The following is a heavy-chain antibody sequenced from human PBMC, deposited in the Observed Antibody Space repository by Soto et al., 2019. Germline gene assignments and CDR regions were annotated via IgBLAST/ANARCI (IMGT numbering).Heavy chain of an antibody. D-gene: IGHD3-16*01. Sequence: QVQLVESGGGVVQPGRSLRLSCAASGFTFSSYAMHWVRQAPGKGLEWVAIMSYDGNNQYYADSVKGRFTISRDNFKNTLYLQMKSLRVEDTAVYYWEKARGKLWPEGFDYWGQGILGTVSP. V-gene: IGHV3-30*18. CDR1: GFTFSSYA. CDR3: EKARGKLWPEGFDY. J-gene: IGHJ4*02. CDR2: MSYDGNNQ.